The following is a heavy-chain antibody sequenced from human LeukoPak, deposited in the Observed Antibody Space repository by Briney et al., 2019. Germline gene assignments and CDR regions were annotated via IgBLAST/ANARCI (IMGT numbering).Heavy chain of an antibody. Sequence: ASVKVSCKTSGYTFADYYIHWVRQAPGQGLEWMGWIYPKSGGANSAQKFQDRITVTRDTSISTMYLELNRLTTDDTAVYYCVRDFDWGPDYWGQGTLVAVSS. CDR2: IYPKSGGA. J-gene: IGHJ4*02. CDR1: GYTFADYY. V-gene: IGHV1-2*02. CDR3: VRDFDWGPDY. D-gene: IGHD3-9*01.